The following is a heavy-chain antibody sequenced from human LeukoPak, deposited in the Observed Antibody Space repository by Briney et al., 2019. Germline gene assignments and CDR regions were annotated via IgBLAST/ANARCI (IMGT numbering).Heavy chain of an antibody. J-gene: IGHJ5*02. CDR3: ARRSLANSSGPTGVFDP. V-gene: IGHV4-39*01. D-gene: IGHD3-22*01. CDR1: GGSISSSSYY. CDR2: VFYSGTT. Sequence: SETLSLTCAVSGGSISSSSYYWGWIRQPPGKGLEWIGSVFYSGTTYYNPSLKSRVTISVDTSKNQFSLKLSSVTAADTAVYFCARRSLANSSGPTGVFDPWGRGTLVTVSS.